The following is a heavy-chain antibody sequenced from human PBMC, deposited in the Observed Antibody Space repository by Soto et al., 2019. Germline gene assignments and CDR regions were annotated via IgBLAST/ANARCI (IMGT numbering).Heavy chain of an antibody. D-gene: IGHD2-15*01. V-gene: IGHV4-30-4*01. CDR1: GGSISSGNYY. CDR2: ISYSGST. J-gene: IGHJ4*02. Sequence: QVQLQESGPGLVKPSQTLSLTCTVSGGSISSGNYYWSWIRQPPGKGLEWIGFISYSGSTYYSTSPKSRVTISAETSKGQFYLHLSFLTAADTSVYYCATMGTPATGLYFFDYWGQGSLVTVSS. CDR3: ATMGTPATGLYFFDY.